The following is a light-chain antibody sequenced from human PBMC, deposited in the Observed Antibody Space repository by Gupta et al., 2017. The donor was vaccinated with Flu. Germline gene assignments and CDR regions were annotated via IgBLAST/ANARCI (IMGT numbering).Light chain of an antibody. CDR2: RNN. Sequence: RVTSSGSGSSANVGINYVYWYQQLPGTAPKLLIHRNNLRPSGVPDRFSGSKSGTSASLAISGLRSEDEADYHCSAWDDNLSAWVLGGGTKLTVL. CDR3: SAWDDNLSAWV. CDR1: SANVGINY. V-gene: IGLV1-47*01. J-gene: IGLJ3*02.